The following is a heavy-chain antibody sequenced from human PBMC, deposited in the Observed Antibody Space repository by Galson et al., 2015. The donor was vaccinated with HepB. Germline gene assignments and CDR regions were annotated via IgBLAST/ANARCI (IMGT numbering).Heavy chain of an antibody. D-gene: IGHD1-1*01. CDR1: GFTFSRYG. V-gene: IGHV3-30*18. J-gene: IGHJ6*03. Sequence: SLRLSCAASGFTFSRYGMHWVRQAPGKGLEWVAVISFDGSNKHYADSMKGQFTISRDNSKNTLYLQMNSLRADDTAVYYCAKCGYFYYYYFMDVWGKGTTATVSS. CDR3: AKCGYFYYYYFMDV. CDR2: ISFDGSNK.